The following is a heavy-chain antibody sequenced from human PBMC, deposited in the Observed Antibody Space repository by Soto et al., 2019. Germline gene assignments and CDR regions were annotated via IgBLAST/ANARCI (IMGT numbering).Heavy chain of an antibody. CDR2: ISSGSTTI. Sequence: LRLSCAASGFSFSSSTMNWVRQAPGKGLEWVSYISSGSTTIYYAESVKGRFTISRDNGKNSLYLQMNSLRDEDTAVYYCARVRRNDASDYYGMDVWGQGTTVTVSS. CDR3: ARVRRNDASDYYGMDV. D-gene: IGHD1-1*01. CDR1: GFSFSSST. V-gene: IGHV3-48*02. J-gene: IGHJ6*02.